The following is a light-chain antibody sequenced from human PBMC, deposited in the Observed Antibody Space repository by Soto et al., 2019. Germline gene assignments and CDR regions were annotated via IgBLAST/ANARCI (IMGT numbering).Light chain of an antibody. CDR2: AAS. J-gene: IGKJ3*01. CDR1: QSVTSSY. Sequence: EIVLTQSPGTLSLSPGERATLSCRASQSVTSSYLAWYQQKPGQAPRLLIYAASSRATGIPDRFSGSGSGTDFTLTISRLEPEDFAVYYCQQRSNWPPLFTFGPGTKVDIK. CDR3: QQRSNWPPLFT. V-gene: IGKV3D-20*02.